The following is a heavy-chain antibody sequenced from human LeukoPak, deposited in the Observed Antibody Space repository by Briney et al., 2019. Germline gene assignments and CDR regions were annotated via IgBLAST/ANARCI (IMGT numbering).Heavy chain of an antibody. CDR3: ARVSGSIVARLAWFDS. Sequence: ASVKISCKASGYIFTKYGFTWVRQAPGQGLEWMEWISAYDGYTNHAQKFQGRVTMTTDSSTTTAYMELRSLRSDDTAVYYCARVSGSIVARLAWFDSWGQGTLVTVSS. D-gene: IGHD6-6*01. J-gene: IGHJ5*01. CDR2: ISAYDGYT. V-gene: IGHV1-18*01. CDR1: GYIFTKYG.